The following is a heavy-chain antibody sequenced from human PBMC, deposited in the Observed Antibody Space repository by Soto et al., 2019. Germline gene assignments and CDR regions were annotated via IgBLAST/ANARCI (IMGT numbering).Heavy chain of an antibody. CDR1: GFTVSSNY. D-gene: IGHD6-19*01. Sequence: LRLSCAASGFTVSSNYMSWVRQAPGKGLEWVSVIYSGGSTYYADSVKGRFTISRDNSKNTLYLQMNSLRAEDTAVYYCASGWGYYYYGMDVWGQGTTVTVSS. CDR3: ASGWGYYYYGMDV. J-gene: IGHJ6*02. CDR2: IYSGGST. V-gene: IGHV3-53*01.